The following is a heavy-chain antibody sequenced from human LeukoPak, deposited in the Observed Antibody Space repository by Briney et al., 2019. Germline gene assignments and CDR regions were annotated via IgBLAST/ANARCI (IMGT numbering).Heavy chain of an antibody. CDR1: GFTFSSYG. J-gene: IGHJ4*02. CDR3: AKDEEDIVVVPAEPFDY. D-gene: IGHD2-2*01. Sequence: GGPLRLSCAASGFTFSSYGMSWVRQTPGKGLEWVSSLSGSGGSTYYADSVKGRFTISRDNSKNTLYLQMNSLRADDTAIYYCAKDEEDIVVVPAEPFDYWGQGTLVTVSS. CDR2: LSGSGGST. V-gene: IGHV3-23*01.